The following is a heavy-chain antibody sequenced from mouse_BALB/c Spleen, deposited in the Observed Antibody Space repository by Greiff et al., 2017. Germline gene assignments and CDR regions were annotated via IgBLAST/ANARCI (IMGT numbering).Heavy chain of an antibody. D-gene: IGHD1-2*01. CDR3: ARHYCYVPSYAMDY. V-gene: IGHV1-9*01. CDR2: ILPGSGST. J-gene: IGHJ4*01. CDR1: GYTFSSYW. Sequence: QVQLQQSGAELMKPGASVKISCKATGYTFSSYWIEWVKQRPGHGLEWIGEILPGSGSTNYNEKFKGKATFTADTSSNTAYMQLSSLTSEDSAVYYCARHYCYVPSYAMDYWGQGTSVTVSS.